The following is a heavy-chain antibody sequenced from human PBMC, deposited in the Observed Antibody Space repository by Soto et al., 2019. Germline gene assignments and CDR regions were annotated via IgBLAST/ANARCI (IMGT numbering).Heavy chain of an antibody. D-gene: IGHD1-7*01. CDR2: LIPLFGTT. J-gene: IGHJ6*02. V-gene: IGHV1-69*12. Sequence: QVQLVQSGAEVKKPGSSVKVSYNASGGTFRSYAVSWVRQAPGQGLQWMGGLIPLFGTTSYAQKFQVRVTITAGESTHPAYMEPRSLRSEAPAVYYGARETGTLYNYYYRMDVLGQGTRVTVSS. CDR3: ARETGTLYNYYYRMDV. CDR1: GGTFRSYA.